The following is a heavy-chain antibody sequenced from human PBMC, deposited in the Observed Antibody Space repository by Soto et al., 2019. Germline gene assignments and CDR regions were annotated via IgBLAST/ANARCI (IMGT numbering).Heavy chain of an antibody. CDR3: ARDLRGLRWSDGFAF. CDR2: ISYDGSNK. J-gene: IGHJ3*01. D-gene: IGHD4-17*01. Sequence: GGSLRLSCAASGFTFSTYAMNWVRQAPGKGLEWVAVISYDGSNKYADSVKGRFTISRDNSNNTLYLQMNSLRAEDTAVFYCARDLRGLRWSDGFAFWGQGTMVTVSS. CDR1: GFTFSTYA. V-gene: IGHV3-30-3*01.